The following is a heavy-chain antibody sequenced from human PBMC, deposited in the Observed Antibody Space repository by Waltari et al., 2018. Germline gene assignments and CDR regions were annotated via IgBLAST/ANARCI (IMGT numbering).Heavy chain of an antibody. CDR1: GFSISSGYY. CDR3: ARDWNPDGLDT. V-gene: IGHV4-38-2*02. J-gene: IGHJ3*02. CDR2: IYHSGTT. D-gene: IGHD1-1*01. Sequence: QVQMQESGPGLVKPSENLSLTCNVPGFSISSGYYWAWIRQPPGKGLEWIGTIYHSGTTYDRPSLKSRVTLSVDTSKNKFSLTLSSVTAADTAVYYCARDWNPDGLDTWGQGTLVTVSS.